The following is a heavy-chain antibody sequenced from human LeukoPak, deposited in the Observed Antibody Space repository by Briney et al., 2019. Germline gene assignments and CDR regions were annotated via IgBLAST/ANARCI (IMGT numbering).Heavy chain of an antibody. CDR2: ISSSSSYI. CDR3: ARVAAGTFDY. D-gene: IGHD6-13*01. V-gene: IGHV3-21*01. J-gene: IGHJ4*02. Sequence: GGSLRLSCAASGFTSSSYSMNWVRQAPGKGLEWVSSISSSSSYIYYADSVKGRFTISRDNAKNSLYLQMNSLRAEDTAVYYCARVAAGTFDYWGQGTLVTVSS. CDR1: GFTSSSYS.